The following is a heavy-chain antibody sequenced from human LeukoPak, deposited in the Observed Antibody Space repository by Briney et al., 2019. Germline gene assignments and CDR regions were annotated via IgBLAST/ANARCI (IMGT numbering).Heavy chain of an antibody. CDR1: GFTFSDYT. CDR2: ISPSGSYI. D-gene: IGHD3-3*01. V-gene: IGHV3-21*01. J-gene: IGHJ6*02. CDR3: AREKILEWLLYRYIPGDYYYGMDV. Sequence: GGSLRLSCAASGFTFSDYTIIWVRQAPGEGLEWVSSISPSGSYIYYADSVKGRFTISRDNARNSLYLQMNSLRAEDTAVYYCAREKILEWLLYRYIPGDYYYGMDVWGQGTTVTVSS.